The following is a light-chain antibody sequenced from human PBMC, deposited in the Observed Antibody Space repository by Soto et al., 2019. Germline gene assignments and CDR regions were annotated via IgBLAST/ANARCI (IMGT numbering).Light chain of an antibody. CDR3: SSYTTSSCHVV. CDR2: DVS. V-gene: IGLV2-14*01. CDR1: SSDVGSYNY. J-gene: IGLJ2*01. Sequence: QSALTQPASMSGSPGQSITISCTGTSSDVGSYNYVSWYQQYPGKAPKLMIYDVSNRPSGVSYRFSGSKSGHTASLTISGLHAEVEADYYCSSYTTSSCHVVFGGGTKVTVL.